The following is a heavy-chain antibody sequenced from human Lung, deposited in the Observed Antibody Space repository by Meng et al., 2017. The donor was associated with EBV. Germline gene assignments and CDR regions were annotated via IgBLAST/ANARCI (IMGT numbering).Heavy chain of an antibody. J-gene: IGHJ4*02. V-gene: IGHV1-46*03. CDR3: TRGGGGSGGRFDY. D-gene: IGHD6-19*01. CDR2: INPSGVST. Sequence: QVPVVQSGAEVTKPGASVKVSCKASGDTFTSYYIHWVRQAPGQGLEWMGKINPSGVSTSYAQKFQGRVTMTRDTSTSAVYMELSSLRSEDTAVYYCTRGGGGSGGRFDYWGQGTLVTVSS. CDR1: GDTFTSYY.